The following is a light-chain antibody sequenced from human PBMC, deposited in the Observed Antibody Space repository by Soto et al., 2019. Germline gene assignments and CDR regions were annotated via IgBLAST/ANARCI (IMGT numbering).Light chain of an antibody. Sequence: DFQMTQSPSSLSASVGDRVTISCRAIQDISNFIAWYQQKPGKVPKLLIYAASTLQSGVPSRFSGSGSGTDFTLTINSLQPEDVGIYYCQRYNNVPWTFGQGTKVEIK. CDR2: AAS. J-gene: IGKJ1*01. CDR3: QRYNNVPWT. CDR1: QDISNF. V-gene: IGKV1-27*01.